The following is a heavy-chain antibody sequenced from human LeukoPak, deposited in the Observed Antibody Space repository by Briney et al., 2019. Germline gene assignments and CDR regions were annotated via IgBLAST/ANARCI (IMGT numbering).Heavy chain of an antibody. Sequence: SVKVSRKASGGTFSSYAISWVRQAPGQGLEWMGGIIPIFGTANYAQKLQGRVTITADESTSTAYMELSSLRSEDTAVYYCARDLSSSGYYPYYFDYWGQGTLVTVSS. V-gene: IGHV1-69*13. J-gene: IGHJ4*02. CDR2: IIPIFGTA. D-gene: IGHD3-22*01. CDR3: ARDLSSSGYYPYYFDY. CDR1: GGTFSSYA.